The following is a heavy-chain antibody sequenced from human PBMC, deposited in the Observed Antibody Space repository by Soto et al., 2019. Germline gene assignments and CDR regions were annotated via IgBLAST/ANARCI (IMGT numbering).Heavy chain of an antibody. D-gene: IGHD3-22*01. Sequence: PGGSLRLSCAASGFTFSNYSMNLVRQAPGKGLQWVSSISSSSTYIYYADSVKGRFTISRDNAKNSLYLQMNSLRAEDTAVYYCARGTNYYDSSVYYGYWGQGTLVTVSS. CDR3: ARGTNYYDSSVYYGY. CDR1: GFTFSNYS. CDR2: ISSSSTYI. V-gene: IGHV3-21*01. J-gene: IGHJ4*02.